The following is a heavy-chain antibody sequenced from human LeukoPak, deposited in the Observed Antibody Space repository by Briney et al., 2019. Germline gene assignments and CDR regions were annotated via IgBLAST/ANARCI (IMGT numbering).Heavy chain of an antibody. CDR1: GFTFSNYA. Sequence: GGSLRLPCAASGFTFSNYAMSWVRQAPGKGLEWVSAISGSASSTYHADSVKGRFTISRDNSKNTLYLQMKSLRAEDTAVYYCAKGGGYEAQYYYYYLDVWGKGTTVTISS. V-gene: IGHV3-23*01. CDR2: ISGSASST. CDR3: AKGGGYEAQYYYYYLDV. D-gene: IGHD5-12*01. J-gene: IGHJ6*03.